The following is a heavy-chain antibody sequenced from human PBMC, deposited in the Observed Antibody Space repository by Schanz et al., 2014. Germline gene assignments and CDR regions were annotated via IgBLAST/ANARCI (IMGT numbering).Heavy chain of an antibody. CDR2: ISASGGDT. CDR3: AKVRYSSGWRGDYFDE. D-gene: IGHD6-25*01. V-gene: IGHV3-23*01. J-gene: IGHJ4*02. CDR1: GFTFSSYA. Sequence: EVQLLESGGGLVQPGGSLRLSCAASGFTFSSYAMSWVRQAPGKGLEWLSVISASGGDTYYADSVKGRFTISRDNSKNTLYRQMNSLRAEDTAVYYCAKVRYSSGWRGDYFDEWGQGTLVTVAS.